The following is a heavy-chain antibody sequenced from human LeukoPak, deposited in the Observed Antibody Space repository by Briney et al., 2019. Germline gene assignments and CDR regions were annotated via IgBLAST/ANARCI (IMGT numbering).Heavy chain of an antibody. J-gene: IGHJ4*02. Sequence: PSETLSLTCTVSGGSISSYYWSWIRQPAGKGLVWIGRIYTSGSTNYNPSLKSRVTISVDKSKNQFSLKLSSVTAADTAVYYCARGGDSSGFYWGQGTLVTVSS. CDR2: IYTSGST. V-gene: IGHV4-4*07. CDR3: ARGGDSSGFY. D-gene: IGHD6-19*01. CDR1: GGSISSYY.